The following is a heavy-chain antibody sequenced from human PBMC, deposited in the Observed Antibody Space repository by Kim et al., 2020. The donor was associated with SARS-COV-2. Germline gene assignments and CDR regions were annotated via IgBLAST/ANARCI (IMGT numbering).Heavy chain of an antibody. J-gene: IGHJ3*02. Sequence: TYYADSVKGRVTISRHNSKNTLYLQMNSLRAEDTAVYYCARAIWFGDAFDIWGQGTMVTVSS. CDR2: T. D-gene: IGHD3-10*01. V-gene: IGHV3-53*04. CDR3: ARAIWFGDAFDI.